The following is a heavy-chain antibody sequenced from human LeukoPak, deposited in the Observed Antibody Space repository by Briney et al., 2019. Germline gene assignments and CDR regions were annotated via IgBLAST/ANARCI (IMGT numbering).Heavy chain of an antibody. CDR2: IYHSGSS. Sequence: SETLSLTCTVSGGSISSSSYYWGWIRQPPGKGLEWIGSIYHSGSSYYNPSLKSRVTISVDTSKNQFSLKLSSVTAADTAVYYCARGGIRYFDYWGQGTLVTVSS. J-gene: IGHJ4*02. CDR1: GGSISSSSYY. D-gene: IGHD3-3*02. CDR3: ARGGIRYFDY. V-gene: IGHV4-39*07.